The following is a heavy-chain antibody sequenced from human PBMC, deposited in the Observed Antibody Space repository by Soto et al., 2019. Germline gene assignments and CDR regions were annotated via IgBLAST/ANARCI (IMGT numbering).Heavy chain of an antibody. CDR1: GYTLTELS. CDR3: ETVTAAGSAFDI. J-gene: IGHJ3*02. V-gene: IGHV1-24*01. CDR2: FDPEDGET. Sequence: ASVKVSCKVSGYTLTELSMHWVRQAPGKGLEWMGGFDPEDGETIYAQKFQGRVTMTEDTSTDTAYMELSSLRFEDTAAYYCETVTAAGSAFDIWGQWTMVTVSS. D-gene: IGHD6-13*01.